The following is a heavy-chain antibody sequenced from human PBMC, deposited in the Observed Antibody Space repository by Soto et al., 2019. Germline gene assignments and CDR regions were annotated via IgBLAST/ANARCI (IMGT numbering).Heavy chain of an antibody. D-gene: IGHD2-15*01. CDR2: IYYSGST. Sequence: QVQLQESGPGLVKPSQTLSLTCTVSGGSISSGGYYWSWIRQHPGKGLEWIGYIYYSGSTYNNPSRRSRLTISVDTSKNQFSLKLSSVTAADTAVYYCARAPEGVGGGMVWFDPWGQGTLVTVSS. CDR1: GGSISSGGYY. J-gene: IGHJ5*02. V-gene: IGHV4-31*03. CDR3: ARAPEGVGGGMVWFDP.